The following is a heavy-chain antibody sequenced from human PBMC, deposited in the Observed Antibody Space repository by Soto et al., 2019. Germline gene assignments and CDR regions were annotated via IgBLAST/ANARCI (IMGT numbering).Heavy chain of an antibody. CDR3: ARDQREAYCTNGLCYETYYYYYMDV. CDR1: GFTFSSYS. D-gene: IGHD2-8*01. CDR2: ISSSSSYI. V-gene: IGHV3-21*01. J-gene: IGHJ6*03. Sequence: PGGSLRLSCAASGFTFSSYSMNWVRQAPGKGLEWVSSISSSSSYIYYADSVKGRFTISRDNAKNSLYLQMNSLRAEDTAVYYCARDQREAYCTNGLCYETYYYYYMDVCGKGTTVTVSS.